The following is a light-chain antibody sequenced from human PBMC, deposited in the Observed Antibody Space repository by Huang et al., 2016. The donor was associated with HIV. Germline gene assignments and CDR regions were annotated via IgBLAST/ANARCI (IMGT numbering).Light chain of an antibody. Sequence: DIVMTQSPLSLPVTPGEPASISCRSSPSLLQSNGYNYLDWYLQKPGQSPQLLIYLGSNRAAGVPDRFSGSGSGTAFTLKISRVEAEDVGVYYCMQTLQTPLTFGGGTKVEIK. J-gene: IGKJ4*01. CDR1: PSLLQSNGYNY. CDR3: MQTLQTPLT. CDR2: LGS. V-gene: IGKV2-28*01.